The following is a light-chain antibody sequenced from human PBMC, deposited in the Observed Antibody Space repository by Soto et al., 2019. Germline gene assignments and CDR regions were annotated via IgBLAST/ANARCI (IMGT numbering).Light chain of an antibody. CDR2: AVS. V-gene: IGLV2-14*03. J-gene: IGLJ2*01. Sequence: QSVLTQPASVSGSPGQSITISCTGTSSDVGGYNYVSWYQQHPGKAPKLMIYAVSNRPSGVSNRFSGSKSGITASLTISGLQAEDEADYYCSSYATSSTLVLFGGGTKLTVL. CDR1: SSDVGGYNY. CDR3: SSYATSSTLVL.